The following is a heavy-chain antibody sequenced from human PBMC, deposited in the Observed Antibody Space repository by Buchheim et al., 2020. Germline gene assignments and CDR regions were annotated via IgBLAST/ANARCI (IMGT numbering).Heavy chain of an antibody. Sequence: QVQLVESGGGVVQPGRSLRLSCAASGFTFSSYGMHWVRQAPGKGLEWVAFIRYDGSNKYYADSVKGRFTISRDNSKNTLYLQMNSLRAEDTAVYYCATGSKAYGGNFYPGAFDIWGQGT. J-gene: IGHJ3*02. D-gene: IGHD4-23*01. V-gene: IGHV3-30*02. CDR3: ATGSKAYGGNFYPGAFDI. CDR2: IRYDGSNK. CDR1: GFTFSSYG.